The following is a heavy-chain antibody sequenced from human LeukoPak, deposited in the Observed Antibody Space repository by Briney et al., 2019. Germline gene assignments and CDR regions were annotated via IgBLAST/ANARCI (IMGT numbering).Heavy chain of an antibody. V-gene: IGHV1-69*06. Sequence: ASVKVSCKASGGTFSSYAISWVRQAPGQGLEWMGGIIPIFGTANYAQKFQGRVTITADKSTSTAYMELSSLRSEDTAVYYCAREQQLPSFDPWGQGTLVTVSS. D-gene: IGHD6-13*01. CDR1: GGTFSSYA. CDR2: IIPIFGTA. CDR3: AREQQLPSFDP. J-gene: IGHJ5*02.